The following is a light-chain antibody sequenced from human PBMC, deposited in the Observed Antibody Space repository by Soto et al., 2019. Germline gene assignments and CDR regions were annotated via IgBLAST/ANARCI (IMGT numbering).Light chain of an antibody. CDR2: DAS. CDR1: QSISNL. V-gene: IGKV1-5*01. CDR3: QQFNSYSSWT. J-gene: IGKJ1*01. Sequence: DIQMTQSPSTLSASVGDRVTISCRASQSISNLLAWYQQQPGKAPKLLIYDASTLVSGVPSRVSGSGSGTEFTLTISSLQPDDFATSYCQQFNSYSSWTFGQGTKVEIK.